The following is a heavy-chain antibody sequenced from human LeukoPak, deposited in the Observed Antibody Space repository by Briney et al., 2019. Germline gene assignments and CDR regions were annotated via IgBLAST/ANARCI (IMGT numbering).Heavy chain of an antibody. Sequence: GGSLRLSCAASGFTFSSYSMTWVRQAPGKGLEWVSGISAGGDRTYYADSVKGRFTISRDNSKNTLYLQMNSLRAEDTAEYYCARSTVGTSCCTAVDYWGQGTLVTVSS. CDR3: ARSTVGTSCCTAVDY. D-gene: IGHD1-26*01. J-gene: IGHJ4*02. V-gene: IGHV3-23*01. CDR2: ISAGGDRT. CDR1: GFTFSSYS.